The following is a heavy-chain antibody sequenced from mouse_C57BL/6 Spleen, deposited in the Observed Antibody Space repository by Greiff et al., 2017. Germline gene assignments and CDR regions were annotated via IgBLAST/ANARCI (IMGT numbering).Heavy chain of an antibody. V-gene: IGHV1-26*01. CDR3: ARSRITTVVAPHYYAMDY. Sequence: EVQLQQSGPELVKPRASVKISCKASGYTFTDYYMNWVKQSHGKSLEWIGDINPNNGGTSYNQKFKGKATLTVDKSSSTAYMELRSLTSEDSAVYYCARSRITTVVAPHYYAMDYWGQGTSVTVSS. CDR2: INPNNGGT. J-gene: IGHJ4*01. D-gene: IGHD1-1*01. CDR1: GYTFTDYY.